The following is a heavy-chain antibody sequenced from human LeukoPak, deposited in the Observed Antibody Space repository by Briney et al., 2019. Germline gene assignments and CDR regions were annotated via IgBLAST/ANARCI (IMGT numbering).Heavy chain of an antibody. CDR1: GFTFSSYW. V-gene: IGHV3-74*01. D-gene: IGHD3-16*01. J-gene: IGHJ4*02. CDR2: INSDGSST. CDR3: ARVAGSYAAPDY. Sequence: GGSLRLSCAASGFTFSSYWIHWVRHAPGKGLVWVSRINSDGSSTTYADSVKGRFTISRDNAKNTLYLQMNSLRAEDTAVYYCARVAGSYAAPDYWGQGTLVTVSP.